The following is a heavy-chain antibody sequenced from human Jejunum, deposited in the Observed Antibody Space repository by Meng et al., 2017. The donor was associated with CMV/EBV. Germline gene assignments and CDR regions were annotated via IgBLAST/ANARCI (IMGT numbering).Heavy chain of an antibody. Sequence: ASRVTFSSDWMHWVRQVPGKGLVWVARIGPDGSTTYYADYVKGRFTISRDNAENTLHLQMSSLTAEDTAIYYCARGQSPYYGYFDYWGQGTLVTVSS. V-gene: IGHV3-74*01. D-gene: IGHD3-10*01. CDR2: IGPDGSTT. J-gene: IGHJ4*02. CDR3: ARGQSPYYGYFDY. CDR1: RVTFSSDW.